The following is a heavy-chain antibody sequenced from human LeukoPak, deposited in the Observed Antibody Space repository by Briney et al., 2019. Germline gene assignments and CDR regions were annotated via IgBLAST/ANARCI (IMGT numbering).Heavy chain of an antibody. D-gene: IGHD3-22*01. CDR1: GGSISSSSHY. J-gene: IGHJ4*02. V-gene: IGHV4-39*01. CDR2: INYSGST. CDR3: ARQTDSGFDY. Sequence: PSETLSLTCTVSGGSISSSSHYWSWIRQPPGKGLEWIASINYSGSTYYNPSLKSRVTISVDTSKNQFSLKLSSVTAADTAIFYCARQTDSGFDYWGQGTLVTVSS.